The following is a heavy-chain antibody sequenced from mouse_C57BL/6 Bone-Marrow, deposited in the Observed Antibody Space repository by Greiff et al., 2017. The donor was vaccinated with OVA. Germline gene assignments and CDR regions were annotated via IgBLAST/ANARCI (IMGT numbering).Heavy chain of an antibody. D-gene: IGHD2-2*01. V-gene: IGHV1-52*01. CDR2: IDPSDSET. CDR3: ASDGYDSFAY. Sequence: QVHVKQPGAELVRPGSSVKLSCKASGYTFTSYWMHWVKQRPIQGLEWIGNIDPSDSETHYNQKFKDKATLTVDKSSSTAYMQLSSLTSEDSAVYYCASDGYDSFAYWGQGTLVTVSA. CDR1: GYTFTSYW. J-gene: IGHJ3*01.